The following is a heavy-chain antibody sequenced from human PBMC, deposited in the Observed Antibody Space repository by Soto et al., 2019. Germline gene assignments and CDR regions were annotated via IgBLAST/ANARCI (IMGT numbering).Heavy chain of an antibody. CDR3: ARAIDDSESYFTYY. J-gene: IGHJ4*02. CDR2: TSTFNGEA. V-gene: IGHV1-18*01. CDR1: GYSFTSTG. D-gene: IGHD3-10*01. Sequence: ASVKVSCKASGYSFTSTGISWVRQAPGQGPEWMGWTSTFNGEAKYAQKLQGRVTMTTDTSTTTAYMELRSLTSDDTAVYYCARAIDDSESYFTYYWGQGSLFRVSS.